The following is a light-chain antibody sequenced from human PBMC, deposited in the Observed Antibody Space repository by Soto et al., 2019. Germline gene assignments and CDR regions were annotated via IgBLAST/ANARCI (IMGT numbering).Light chain of an antibody. J-gene: IGKJ1*01. Sequence: DLQMTQYTXTPXASXXXXXXFTCPANQSISSWLAWYQQKPGKAPKVLIYKASSLESGVPSRFSGSGSGTEFTLTISSLQPDDFATYYCQQYNSYSSTLGHGTKVDIK. V-gene: IGKV1-5*03. CDR1: QSISSW. CDR3: QQYNSYSST. CDR2: KAS.